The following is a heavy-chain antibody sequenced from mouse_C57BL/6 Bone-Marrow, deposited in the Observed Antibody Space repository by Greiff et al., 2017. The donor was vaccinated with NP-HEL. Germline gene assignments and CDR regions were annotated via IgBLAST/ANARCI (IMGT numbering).Heavy chain of an antibody. CDR1: GYTFTDYY. J-gene: IGHJ2*01. D-gene: IGHD4-1*01. CDR3: ARYWAFDY. Sequence: VQLKGSGPVLVKPGASVKMSCKASGYTFTDYYMNWVKQSHGKSLEWIGVINPYNGGTSYNQKFKGKATLTVDKSSSTAYMELNSLTSEDSAVYYCARYWAFDYWGQGTTLTVSS. CDR2: INPYNGGT. V-gene: IGHV1-19*01.